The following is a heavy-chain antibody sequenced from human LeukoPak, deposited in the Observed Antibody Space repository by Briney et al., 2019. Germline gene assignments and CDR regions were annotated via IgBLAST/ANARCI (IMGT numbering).Heavy chain of an antibody. V-gene: IGHV3-20*04. J-gene: IGHJ3*02. D-gene: IGHD3-22*01. CDR2: INWNGGST. CDR3: ARIDTYYYDTSGYYSAFDM. Sequence: GGSLRLSCAASGFTFDNYGMSWVRQAPGKGLEWVSGINWNGGSTGYADSVKGRFTISRDNAKNSLYLQMNSLRAEDTALYYCARIDTYYYDTSGYYSAFDMWGQGTIVTVSS. CDR1: GFTFDNYG.